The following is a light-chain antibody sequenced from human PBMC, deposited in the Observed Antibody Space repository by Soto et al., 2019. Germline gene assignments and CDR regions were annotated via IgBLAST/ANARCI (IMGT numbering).Light chain of an antibody. Sequence: QSALTQPASVSGSPGQSITISCTGTSSDVGGYKYVSWYQHHPVKGPKLMLFDVSNRPSGVSNRFSGSKSGNTASLTISGLQAEDEADYYCSSYTRSTTYVFGTGTKVTVL. V-gene: IGLV2-14*01. CDR2: DVS. J-gene: IGLJ1*01. CDR1: SSDVGGYKY. CDR3: SSYTRSTTYV.